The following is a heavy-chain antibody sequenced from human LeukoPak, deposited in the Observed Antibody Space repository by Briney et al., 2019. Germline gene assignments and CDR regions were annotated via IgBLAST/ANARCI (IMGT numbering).Heavy chain of an antibody. J-gene: IGHJ3*02. CDR2: IYYSGST. CDR1: GGSISSSSYY. CDR3: AWRILWGVIGNAFDI. D-gene: IGHD3-10*01. V-gene: IGHV4-39*01. Sequence: SETLSLTCTVSGGSISSSSYYWSWIRQPPGKGLEWIGSIYYSGSTYYNPSLKSRVTISVGTSKNQFSLKLSSVTAADTAVYYCAWRILWGVIGNAFDIWGQGTMVTVSS.